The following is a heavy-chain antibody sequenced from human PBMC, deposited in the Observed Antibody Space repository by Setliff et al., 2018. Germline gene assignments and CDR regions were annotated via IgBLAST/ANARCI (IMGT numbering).Heavy chain of an antibody. Sequence: GESLKISCKGSGYTFSNYWVGWVRQMPGKGLEWMGVIYAGDSDTRYSPSFQGQVTFSADKSISTAYPQWSTLKASDTAMYYCARLGSSSWYNDVFDFWGPGTMVT. CDR2: IYAGDSDT. J-gene: IGHJ3*01. V-gene: IGHV5-51*01. CDR1: GYTFSNYW. D-gene: IGHD6-13*01. CDR3: ARLGSSSWYNDVFDF.